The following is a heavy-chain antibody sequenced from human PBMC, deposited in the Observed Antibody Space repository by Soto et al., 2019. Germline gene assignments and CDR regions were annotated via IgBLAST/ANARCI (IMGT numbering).Heavy chain of an antibody. CDR1: GYTFSSYA. Sequence: QVQLVQSGAEVKKPGASVKVSCKASGYTFSSYAITWVRQAPGQGLEWMAWISAYSGNTNYAQKFQGRVTMTTDTSTNTAYMELRSLSSDDTAVYYCARASPPSDYWGQGTLVTVSS. CDR2: ISAYSGNT. V-gene: IGHV1-18*01. J-gene: IGHJ4*02. CDR3: ARASPPSDY.